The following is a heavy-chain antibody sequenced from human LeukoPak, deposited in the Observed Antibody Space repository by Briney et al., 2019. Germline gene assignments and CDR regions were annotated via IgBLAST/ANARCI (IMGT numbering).Heavy chain of an antibody. Sequence: GGSLRLSCAASGFTFSSYSMNWVRQAPGKGLEWVSSISSSSSYIYYADSVKGRFTISRDNAKNSLYLQMNSLRAEDTAVYYCARDTPGIAASVSGGWGQGTLVTVSS. CDR3: ARDTPGIAASVSGG. D-gene: IGHD6-13*01. CDR1: GFTFSSYS. CDR2: ISSSSSYI. J-gene: IGHJ4*02. V-gene: IGHV3-21*01.